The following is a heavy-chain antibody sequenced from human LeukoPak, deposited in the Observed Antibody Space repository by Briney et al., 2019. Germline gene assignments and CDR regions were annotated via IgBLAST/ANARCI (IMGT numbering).Heavy chain of an antibody. J-gene: IGHJ4*02. V-gene: IGHV4-59*02. Sequence: TSETLSLTCVVSGASVSSSHWNWIRQLPGKRLEWIGCLSYTGKTDYNPSLTSRVAISLGTSKNQVSLKLRSVTAADTAVYYCSEGYFEPFAHWGQGILVIVSS. D-gene: IGHD2/OR15-2a*01. CDR2: LSYTGKT. CDR1: GASVSSSH. CDR3: SEGYFEPFAH.